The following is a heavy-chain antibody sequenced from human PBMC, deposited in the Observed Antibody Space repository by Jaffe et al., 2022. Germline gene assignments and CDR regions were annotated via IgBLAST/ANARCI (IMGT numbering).Heavy chain of an antibody. CDR3: ARGRKYCSGGTCTAGKYYFDY. J-gene: IGHJ4*02. D-gene: IGHD2-15*01. CDR2: MHPNIDNT. CDR1: GYTFTSYD. Sequence: QVQLVQSGAEVKKPGASVKVSCKASGYTFTSYDINWVRQATGQGLEWMGWMHPNIDNTDYAQKFQGRVTMTRDTSISTAYMELSSLRSEDTAVYYCARGRKYCSGGTCTAGKYYFDYWGQGTLVTVSS. V-gene: IGHV1-8*01.